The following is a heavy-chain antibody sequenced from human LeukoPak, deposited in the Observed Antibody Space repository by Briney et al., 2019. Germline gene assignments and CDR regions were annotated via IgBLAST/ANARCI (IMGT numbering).Heavy chain of an antibody. CDR3: ARRRDYFDY. Sequence: GGSLRLSCVVSGFDLSDYYMSWIRQAPGKGLEWISYISSSGGNIYFADSVKGRFTMSRDNTRGSLYLQMNSLRADDTAIYYCARRRDYFDYWGQGTLVTVSS. CDR1: GFDLSDYY. J-gene: IGHJ4*02. V-gene: IGHV3-11*01. CDR2: ISSSGGNI.